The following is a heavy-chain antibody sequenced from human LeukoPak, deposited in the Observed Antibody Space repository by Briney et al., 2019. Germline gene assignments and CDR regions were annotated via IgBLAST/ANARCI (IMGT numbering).Heavy chain of an antibody. CDR2: ISAYNGNT. J-gene: IGHJ4*02. Sequence: ASVKVSCKASGYTFTSYGISWVRQAPGQGLEWMGWISAYNGNTNYAQKFQGRATMTRDTSISTAYMELSRLRSDDTAVYYCAREGMSSSWHDYWGQGTLVTVSS. V-gene: IGHV1-18*01. CDR1: GYTFTSYG. CDR3: AREGMSSSWHDY. D-gene: IGHD6-13*01.